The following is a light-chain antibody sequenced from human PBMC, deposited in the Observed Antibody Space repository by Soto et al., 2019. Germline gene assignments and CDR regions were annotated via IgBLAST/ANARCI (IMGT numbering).Light chain of an antibody. CDR1: QSIGRF. J-gene: IGKJ1*01. CDR2: DAS. Sequence: DIQMTQSPSTLSASVGDRVTMTCRACQSIGRFLSWYQHHPGEAPKLLIYDASTLESGVPSRFSGTGSGTEVTFSITSLQPEDLGTYYCQQCYMGWTFGQGTKVDFK. CDR3: QQCYMGWT. V-gene: IGKV1-5*01.